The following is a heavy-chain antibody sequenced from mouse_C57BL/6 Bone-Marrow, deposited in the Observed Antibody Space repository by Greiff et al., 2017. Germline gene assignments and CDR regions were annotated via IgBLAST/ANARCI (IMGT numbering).Heavy chain of an antibody. J-gene: IGHJ2*01. CDR3: ARGCNDRGYYFDY. V-gene: IGHV1-47*01. CDR1: GYTFTTYP. CDR2: FHPYNDDT. D-gene: IGHD3-2*01. Sequence: VQLQQSGAELVKPGASVKMSCKASGYTFTTYPIEWMQQNHGKSLEWIGNFHPYNDDTKYNEKFKGKATLTVAKSSCTVYLELGRVTSDDSAVYYFARGCNDRGYYFDYGGQGTTLTVSS.